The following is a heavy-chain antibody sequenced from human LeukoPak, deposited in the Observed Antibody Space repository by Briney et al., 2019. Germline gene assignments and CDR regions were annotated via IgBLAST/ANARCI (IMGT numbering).Heavy chain of an antibody. CDR2: ISSSSVTT. CDR1: GFTFSSYS. Sequence: GGSLRLSCAASGFTFSSYSMNWVRQAPGKGLEWVSYISSSSVTTYYADSVKGRFTVSRDNAKDSLNLQMNYLRDEDTAVYYCARGSLRSGSLIDYWGQGTLVTVSS. D-gene: IGHD6-19*01. J-gene: IGHJ4*02. CDR3: ARGSLRSGSLIDY. V-gene: IGHV3-48*02.